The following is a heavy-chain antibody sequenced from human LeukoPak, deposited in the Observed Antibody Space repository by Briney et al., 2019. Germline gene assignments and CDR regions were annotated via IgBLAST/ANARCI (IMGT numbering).Heavy chain of an antibody. Sequence: SETLSLTCTVSGGSISTYYWIWIRQPPGKGLEWIGYIYYSGSTNYNPSPKSRVSISVDTPKNQLSLKLSSVTPADTAVYYCARAGRGTGIAASPIWGQGTMVTVSS. J-gene: IGHJ3*02. CDR2: IYYSGST. CDR3: ARAGRGTGIAASPI. CDR1: GGSISTYY. D-gene: IGHD6-25*01. V-gene: IGHV4-59*01.